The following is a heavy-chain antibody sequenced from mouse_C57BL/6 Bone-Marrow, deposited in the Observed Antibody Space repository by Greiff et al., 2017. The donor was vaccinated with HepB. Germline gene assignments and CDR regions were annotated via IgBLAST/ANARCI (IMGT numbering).Heavy chain of an antibody. CDR2: ISSGGSYT. CDR1: GFTFSSYG. V-gene: IGHV5-6*02. D-gene: IGHD3-2*02. Sequence: DVKLVESGGDLVKPGGSLKLSCAASGFTFSSYGMSWVRQTPDKRLEWVATISSGGSYTYYPDSVKGRFTISRDNAKNTLYLQMSSLKSEDTAMYYCARLYQALFAYWGQGTLVTVSA. J-gene: IGHJ3*01. CDR3: ARLYQALFAY.